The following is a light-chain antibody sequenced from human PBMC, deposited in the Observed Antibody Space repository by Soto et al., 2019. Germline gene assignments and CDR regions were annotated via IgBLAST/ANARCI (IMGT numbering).Light chain of an antibody. Sequence: IQMTQSPATLSVSPGERATLSCRASQTIYSNLAWYQQKPGQAPRLLISDASTRATGIPARFSGSGSGTEFTRIVRSLQSADFAVYYRQKYIKRPITFAQGTRRE. CDR1: QTIYSN. CDR2: DAS. J-gene: IGKJ5*01. CDR3: QKYIKRPIT. V-gene: IGKV3-15*01.